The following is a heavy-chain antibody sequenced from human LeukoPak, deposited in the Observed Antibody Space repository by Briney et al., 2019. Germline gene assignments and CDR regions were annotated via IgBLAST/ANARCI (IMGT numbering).Heavy chain of an antibody. CDR1: GVSISSSNSY. CDR2: IYYSGNT. Sequence: SETLSLTCTVSGVSISSSNSYWGWIRQPPGKGLEWIGSIYYSGNTYYNASLKSQVSISIDTSNNQFSLQLNSVTPDDTAVYYCAGTKGGDWDFVFDCWGQGTLVTVSS. CDR3: AGTKGGDWDFVFDC. D-gene: IGHD2-21*02. V-gene: IGHV4-39*01. J-gene: IGHJ4*02.